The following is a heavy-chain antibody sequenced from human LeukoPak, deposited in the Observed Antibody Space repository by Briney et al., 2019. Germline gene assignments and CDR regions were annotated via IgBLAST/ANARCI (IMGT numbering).Heavy chain of an antibody. J-gene: IGHJ6*02. CDR1: GYTFTSYG. CDR2: ISAYNGNT. CDR3: ARDRVSTRDYYYGMDV. V-gene: IGHV1-18*01. Sequence: GASVKVSCKASGYTFTSYGISWVRQAPGQGLEWMGWISAYNGNTDYAQKLQGRVTMTTDTSTSTAYMELRSLRSDDTAVYYCARDRVSTRDYYYGMDVWGQGTTVTVSS.